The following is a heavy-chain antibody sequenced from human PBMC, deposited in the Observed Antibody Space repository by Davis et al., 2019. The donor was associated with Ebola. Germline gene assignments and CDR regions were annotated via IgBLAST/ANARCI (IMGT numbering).Heavy chain of an antibody. D-gene: IGHD6-13*01. CDR2: ISAYNGNT. Sequence: ASVKVSCKASGYTFINYGITWLRQAPGQGLEWMGWISAYNGNTNYAQKLQGRVTMTTDTSTSTAYMELRSLRSDDTAVYYCARDRGMIAAAGHFDYWGQGTLVTVSS. CDR1: GYTFINYG. V-gene: IGHV1-18*01. CDR3: ARDRGMIAAAGHFDY. J-gene: IGHJ4*01.